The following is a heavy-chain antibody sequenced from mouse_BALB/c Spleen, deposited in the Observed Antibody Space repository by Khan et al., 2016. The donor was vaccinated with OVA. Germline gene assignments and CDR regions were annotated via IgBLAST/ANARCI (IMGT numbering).Heavy chain of an antibody. CDR3: ASFWGYAMDY. V-gene: IGHV7-3*02. Sequence: EVELVESGGGLVQPGGSLRLSCATSGFTFTDYYMSWVRQPPGKALEWLGFIRNKANGYTTEYSASVKGRFTISRDNSQSILYLQMNTLRAEDSATYYCASFWGYAMDYWGQGTSVTVSS. J-gene: IGHJ4*01. D-gene: IGHD4-1*01. CDR1: GFTFTDYY. CDR2: IRNKANGYTT.